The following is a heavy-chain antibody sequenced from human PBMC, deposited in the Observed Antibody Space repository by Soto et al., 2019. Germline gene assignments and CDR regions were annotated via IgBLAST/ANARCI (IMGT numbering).Heavy chain of an antibody. CDR1: GGSISSSSYY. CDR2: IYYSGST. J-gene: IGHJ4*02. D-gene: IGHD6-13*01. V-gene: IGHV4-39*01. CDR3: ARDIVSSSWPTYPDY. Sequence: PSETLSLTCTVSGGSISSSSYYWGWIRQPPGKGLEWIGSIYYSGSTYYNPSLKSRVTISVDTSKNQFSLKLSSVTAADTAVYYCARDIVSSSWPTYPDYWGQGTLVTVSS.